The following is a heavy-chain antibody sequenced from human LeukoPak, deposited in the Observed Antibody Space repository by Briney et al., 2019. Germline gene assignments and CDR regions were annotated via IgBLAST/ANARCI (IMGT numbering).Heavy chain of an antibody. CDR1: GFTFSSYW. CDR2: IKQDGSEK. Sequence: GSLRLSCAASGFTFSSYWMSWVRQAPGKGLEWVANIKQDGSEKYYVDSVKGRFTISRDNAKNSLYLQMNSLRAEDTAVYYCARGEDYYDSSGYYPLDYWGQGTLVTVSS. D-gene: IGHD3-22*01. J-gene: IGHJ4*02. CDR3: ARGEDYYDSSGYYPLDY. V-gene: IGHV3-7*01.